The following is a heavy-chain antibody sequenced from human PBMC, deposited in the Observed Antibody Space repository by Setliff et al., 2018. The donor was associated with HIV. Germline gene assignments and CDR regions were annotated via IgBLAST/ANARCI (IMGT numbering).Heavy chain of an antibody. CDR1: GGSISSYY. J-gene: IGHJ4*02. CDR3: ARDTSGGY. D-gene: IGHD3-10*01. CDR2: IYYSGVT. V-gene: IGHV4-59*01. Sequence: SETLSLTCTVSGGSISSYYWNWIRQPPGKGLEWIGYIYYSGVTNYNPSLKSRVTISLDTSKNQFSLKLTSVTAADTAVYYCARDTSGGYWGQGTLVTVSS.